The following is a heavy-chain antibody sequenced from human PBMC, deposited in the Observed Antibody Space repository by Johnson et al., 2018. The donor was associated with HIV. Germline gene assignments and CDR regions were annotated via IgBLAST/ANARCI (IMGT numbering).Heavy chain of an antibody. CDR1: EFTVSGGY. CDR3: AKDLIAARRGCDAFDI. J-gene: IGHJ3*02. CDR2: IYSGGST. V-gene: IGHV3-53*01. D-gene: IGHD6-6*01. Sequence: VQLVESGGGLIQPGGSLRLSCAASEFTVSGGYMNWVRQAPGKGLEWVSVIYSGGSTYYADSVKGRFTTSRDNSKNTLYLQMNSLRAEDTAVYYCAKDLIAARRGCDAFDIWGQGTIVTVSS.